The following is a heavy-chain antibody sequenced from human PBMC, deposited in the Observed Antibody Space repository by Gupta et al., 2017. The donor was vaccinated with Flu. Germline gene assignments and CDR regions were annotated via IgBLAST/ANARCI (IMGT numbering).Heavy chain of an antibody. CDR3: ARDTRGPRWDY. J-gene: IGHJ4*02. Sequence: EVQLVESGGGLVQPGGSLRLSCAASGFTFSSYWMSWVRQAPGKGLEWVANIKQDGSEKYYGDSVKGRFTISRDNAKNSLYLQMNSLRAEDTAVYYCARDTRGPRWDYWGQGTLVTVSS. CDR2: IKQDGSEK. D-gene: IGHD2-15*01. V-gene: IGHV3-7*01. CDR1: GFTFSSYW.